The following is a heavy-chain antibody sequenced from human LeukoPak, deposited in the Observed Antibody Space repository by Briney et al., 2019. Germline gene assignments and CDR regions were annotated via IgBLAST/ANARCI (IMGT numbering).Heavy chain of an antibody. CDR3: ARTRGGGDWLLWNY. V-gene: IGHV4-59*01. J-gene: IGHJ4*02. D-gene: IGHD3-9*01. Sequence: SETLSLTCTVSGGSISSYYWSWIRQPPGKGLEWIGYIYYSGSTNYNPSLKSRVTISVDTSKNQFSLKLSSVTAADTAVYYCARTRGGGDWLLWNYWGQGTLVTVSS. CDR2: IYYSGST. CDR1: GGSISSYY.